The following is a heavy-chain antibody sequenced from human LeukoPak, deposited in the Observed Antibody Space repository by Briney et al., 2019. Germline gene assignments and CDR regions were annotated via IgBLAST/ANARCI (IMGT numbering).Heavy chain of an antibody. CDR2: ISGSGGST. J-gene: IGHJ4*02. CDR3: AKESLRVVPSATFDY. Sequence: GGSLRLSCAASGVSVSSNYISWVRQAPGKGLEWVSAISGSGGSTYYADSVKGRFTISRDNSKNTLYLQMHSLRAEDTAVYYCAKESLRVVPSATFDYWGQGTLVTVSS. V-gene: IGHV3-23*01. D-gene: IGHD2-2*01. CDR1: GVSVSSNY.